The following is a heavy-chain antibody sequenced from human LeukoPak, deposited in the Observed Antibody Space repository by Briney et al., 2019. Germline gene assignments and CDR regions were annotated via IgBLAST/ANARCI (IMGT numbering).Heavy chain of an antibody. CDR1: GYTFTSYG. CDR3: ARGTSIAVDPTRDFDY. CDR2: ISAYNGNT. Sequence: ASVKVSCKASGYTFTSYGISWVRQAPGQGLEWMGWISAYNGNTNYAQKLQGRVTMTTDTSTSTAYMELRSLRSDDTAVYYCARGTSIAVDPTRDFDYWGQGTLVTVSS. D-gene: IGHD6-19*01. J-gene: IGHJ4*02. V-gene: IGHV1-18*01.